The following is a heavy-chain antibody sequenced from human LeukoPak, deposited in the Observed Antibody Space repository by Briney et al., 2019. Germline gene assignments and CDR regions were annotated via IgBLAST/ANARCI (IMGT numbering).Heavy chain of an antibody. V-gene: IGHV4-39*07. CDR2: IYYSGSR. D-gene: IGHD1-1*01. CDR3: ARDTGTTWGPNWFDP. CDR1: GGSISSSSYY. Sequence: PSETLSLTCTVSGGSISSSSYYWGWIRQPPGKGLEWIGSIYYSGSRHYNPSLNSRVTISVDKSKNQFSLKVNSVTAADTAVYYCARDTGTTWGPNWFDPWGQGTLVTVSS. J-gene: IGHJ5*02.